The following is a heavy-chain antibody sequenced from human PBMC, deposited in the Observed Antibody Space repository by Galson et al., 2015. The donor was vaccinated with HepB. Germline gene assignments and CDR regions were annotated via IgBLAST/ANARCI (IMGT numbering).Heavy chain of an antibody. D-gene: IGHD5-18*01. V-gene: IGHV3-33*06. CDR3: AKDVAAMLYCFDY. J-gene: IGHJ4*02. CDR2: IWYDGSNK. Sequence: SLRLSCAASGFTFSSYGMHWVRQAPGKGLEWVAVIWYDGSNKYYADSVKGRFTISRDNSKNTQYLQMNSLRAEDTAVYYCAKDVAAMLYCFDYWGQGTLVTVSS. CDR1: GFTFSSYG.